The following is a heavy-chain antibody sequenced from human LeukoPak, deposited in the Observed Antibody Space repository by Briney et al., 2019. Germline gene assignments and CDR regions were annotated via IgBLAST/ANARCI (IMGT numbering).Heavy chain of an antibody. CDR3: ASGNPYCIGDNCYPRMLWFDP. Sequence: PSETLSLTCTVSGGSISSGGYYWSWIRQHPGKGLEWIGYIYYSGSAYYNPSLKSRVTISVDTSKNQFSLKLSSVTAADTAVYYCASGNPYCIGDNCYPRMLWFDPWGQGTPVTVSS. J-gene: IGHJ5*02. CDR1: GGSISSGGYY. CDR2: IYYSGSA. V-gene: IGHV4-31*03. D-gene: IGHD2-15*01.